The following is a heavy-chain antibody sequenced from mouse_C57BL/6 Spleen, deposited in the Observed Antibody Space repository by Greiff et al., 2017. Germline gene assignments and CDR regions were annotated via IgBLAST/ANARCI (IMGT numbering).Heavy chain of an antibody. J-gene: IGHJ2*01. CDR2: IRNKANGYTT. CDR1: GFTFTDYY. V-gene: IGHV7-3*01. CDR3: ARRGNYYGSSYDY. Sequence: EVKLQESGGGLVQPGGSLSLSCAASGFTFTDYYMSWVRQPPGKALEWLGFIRNKANGYTTEYSASVKGRFTISRDNSQSILYLQMNALRAEDSATYYCARRGNYYGSSYDYWGQGTTLTVSS. D-gene: IGHD1-1*01.